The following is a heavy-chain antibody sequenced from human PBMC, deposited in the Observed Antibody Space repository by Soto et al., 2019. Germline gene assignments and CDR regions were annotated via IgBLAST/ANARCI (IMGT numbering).Heavy chain of an antibody. CDR3: AREVKDFDWLSPNWFDP. V-gene: IGHV3-7*01. Sequence: SLRLSCAASGFTFSSYWMSWVRQAPGKGLEWVANIKQDGSEKYYVDSVKGRFTISRDNAKNSLYLQMNSLRAEDTAVYYCAREVKDFDWLSPNWFDPWGQGTLVTVSS. D-gene: IGHD3-9*01. CDR2: IKQDGSEK. J-gene: IGHJ5*02. CDR1: GFTFSSYW.